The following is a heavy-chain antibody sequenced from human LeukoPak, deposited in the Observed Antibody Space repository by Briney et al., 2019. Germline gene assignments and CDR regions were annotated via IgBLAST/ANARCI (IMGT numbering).Heavy chain of an antibody. V-gene: IGHV3-7*01. CDR1: GFTFSTYW. D-gene: IGHD2-2*01. J-gene: IGHJ4*02. CDR3: AKSSDAPANM. Sequence: GGSRRLSCAVSGFTFSTYWMSWVRQAPGKGLEWVANIREDGSAKYYVDSVRGRFTISRDNAKNSLYLQMNSLRAEDTGVYYCAKSSDAPANMWGQGTLLTVSS. CDR2: IREDGSAK.